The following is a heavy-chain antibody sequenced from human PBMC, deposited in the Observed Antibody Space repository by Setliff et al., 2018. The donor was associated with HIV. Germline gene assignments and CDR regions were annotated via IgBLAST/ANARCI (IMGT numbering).Heavy chain of an antibody. V-gene: IGHV3-48*03. Sequence: GGSLRLSCAASGFTVSSYEMNWVRQAPGKGLEWVSYISTSGNRIHYADSVKGRFTISRDNAKNSLYLQMDSLRAEDTAVYYCAPLVGATGAPSYWGQGTLVTVSS. CDR3: APLVGATGAPSY. CDR1: GFTVSSYE. J-gene: IGHJ4*02. D-gene: IGHD1-26*01. CDR2: ISTSGNRI.